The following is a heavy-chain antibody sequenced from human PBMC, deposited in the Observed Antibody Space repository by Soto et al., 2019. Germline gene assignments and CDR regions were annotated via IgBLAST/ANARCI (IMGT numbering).Heavy chain of an antibody. CDR3: ARDGALYSSSPYFEY. Sequence: SETLSLTCTVSGGSISSYYWIWIRQPPGKGLEWIGHIYYSGSTNYNPSLKSRVTISVDTSKSQFSLKLSSVTAADTAVYYCARDGALYSSSPYFEYWGQGTLVTVSS. J-gene: IGHJ4*02. D-gene: IGHD6-6*01. CDR1: GGSISSYY. CDR2: IYYSGST. V-gene: IGHV4-59*01.